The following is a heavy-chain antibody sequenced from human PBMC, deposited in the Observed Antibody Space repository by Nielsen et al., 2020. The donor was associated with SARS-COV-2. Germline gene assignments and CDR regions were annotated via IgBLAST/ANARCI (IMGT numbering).Heavy chain of an antibody. CDR2: IYHSGST. Sequence: GSLRLSCAVSGGSISSSNWWSWVRQPPGKGLEWIGEIYHSGSTNYNPSLKSRVTISVDKSKNQFSLKLSSVTAADTAVYYCARGVAAAAVFDYWGQGTLVTVSS. CDR1: GGSISSSNW. V-gene: IGHV4-4*02. D-gene: IGHD6-13*01. CDR3: ARGVAAAAVFDY. J-gene: IGHJ4*02.